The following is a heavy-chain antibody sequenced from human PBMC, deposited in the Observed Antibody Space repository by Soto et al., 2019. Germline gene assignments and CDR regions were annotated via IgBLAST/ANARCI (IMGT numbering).Heavy chain of an antibody. CDR1: GGSFSGYY. Sequence: QVQLQQWGAGLLKPSETLSLTCAVSGGSFSGYYWAWIRQPPGKGLEWIGQISYSGSTNYNPSLQSRVFISIGTSNNQFSLELSSVTAADTAVYYCARASVQYDSGTYEGGYYYFDYWGQGTLVTVSS. V-gene: IGHV4-34*01. CDR2: ISYSGST. J-gene: IGHJ4*02. CDR3: ARASVQYDSGTYEGGYYYFDY. D-gene: IGHD3-10*01.